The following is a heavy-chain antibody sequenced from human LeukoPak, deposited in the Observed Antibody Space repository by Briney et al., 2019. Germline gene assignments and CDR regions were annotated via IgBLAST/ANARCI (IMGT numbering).Heavy chain of an antibody. J-gene: IGHJ4*02. V-gene: IGHV1-46*01. CDR1: GYTFTSYY. Sequence: ASLKVSCKASGYTFTSYYMHWVRHAPGQRLEWMGIINPSGGSTSYAQKFQGRVTMTRDMSTSTVYMELSSLRSEDTAVYYCARDTPLAALDYWGQGTLVTVFS. CDR3: ARDTPLAALDY. D-gene: IGHD6-6*01. CDR2: INPSGGST.